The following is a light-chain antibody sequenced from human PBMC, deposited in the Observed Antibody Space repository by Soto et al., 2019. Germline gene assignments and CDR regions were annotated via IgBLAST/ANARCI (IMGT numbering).Light chain of an antibody. V-gene: IGKV1-39*01. J-gene: IGKJ5*01. Sequence: IPMTQSPSSLSASVGDRVTITCRASQNISKYLSWYQQKPGKAPKLLIYAASNLQSGVPSRFSGSGSGTDFSLTISSLQPEDFASYYCQQSYRTPRTFGQGTRLEIK. CDR3: QQSYRTPRT. CDR1: QNISKY. CDR2: AAS.